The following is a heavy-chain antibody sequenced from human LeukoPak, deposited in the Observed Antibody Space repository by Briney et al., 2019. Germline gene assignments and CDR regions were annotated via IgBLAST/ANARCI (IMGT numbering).Heavy chain of an antibody. CDR2: INRSDNST. V-gene: IGHV1-46*02. J-gene: IGHJ3*02. Sequence: ASVKVSCKASGYTFNNFYMHWIRQAPGQGLEWMGIINRSDNSTIYAQKFQGRVTMTRDMSTSTVYMELSSLRSDDTAVYYCARDLAMAAGGTGAFDIWGQGTRVTVSS. CDR1: GYTFNNFY. CDR3: ARDLAMAAGGTGAFDI. D-gene: IGHD6-13*01.